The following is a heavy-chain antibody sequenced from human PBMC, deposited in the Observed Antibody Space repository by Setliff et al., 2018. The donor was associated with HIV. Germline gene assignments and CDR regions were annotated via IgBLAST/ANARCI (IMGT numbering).Heavy chain of an antibody. CDR3: ARVRLYNTALDY. CDR1: GFTFSSYA. CDR2: IWNAGSEK. Sequence: PGGSLRLSCAASGFTFSSYAMHWVRQAPGKGLEWVAAIWNAGSEKYYADSVKGRYSISRDNSQNTLFLQIDSLTVEDTAVYYCARVRLYNTALDYWGQGTLVTVSS. D-gene: IGHD3-3*01. J-gene: IGHJ4*02. V-gene: IGHV3-33*08.